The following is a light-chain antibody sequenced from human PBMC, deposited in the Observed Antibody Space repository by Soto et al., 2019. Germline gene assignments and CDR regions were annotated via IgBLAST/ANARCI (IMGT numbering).Light chain of an antibody. Sequence: QPVLTQPPSASESPGQSVTISCTGVSGDVGGYTYVSWYQHSPGKAPKLLIYEVSKRPQGVPDRFTGSKSGNTAYLTVSELQADDEADCYCCSSGGRNGFVVFGGGTKLTVL. V-gene: IGLV2-8*01. J-gene: IGLJ2*01. CDR1: SGDVGGYTY. CDR2: EVS. CDR3: CSSGGRNGFVV.